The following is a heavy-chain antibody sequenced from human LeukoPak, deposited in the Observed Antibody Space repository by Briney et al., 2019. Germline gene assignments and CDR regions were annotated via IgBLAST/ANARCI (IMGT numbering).Heavy chain of an antibody. CDR1: GFTFSSYW. CDR2: IKQDGSEK. D-gene: IGHD3-22*01. V-gene: IGHV3-7*01. Sequence: GGSLRLSCAASGFTFSSYWMSWVRQAPGKGLEWVANIKQDGSEKYYADSVKGRFTISRDNAKTSLYLQMNNLRAEDTAVYYCARYLRYYYDSSGYYYENWFDPWGQGTLVTVSS. J-gene: IGHJ5*02. CDR3: ARYLRYYYDSSGYYYENWFDP.